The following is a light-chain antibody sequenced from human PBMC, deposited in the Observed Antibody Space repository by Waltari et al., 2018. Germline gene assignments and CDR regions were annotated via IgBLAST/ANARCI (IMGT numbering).Light chain of an antibody. CDR3: CSYAGSIL. J-gene: IGLJ2*01. Sequence: QSALTQPASLSGAPGQSITISCTGTSSGDGNSDLVSWYQQHPGRAPKLMIYDVSKRPSGVSNRFSGSKSGNTASLTISGLQAEDEADYFCCSYAGSILFGGGTKLTVL. V-gene: IGLV2-23*02. CDR2: DVS. CDR1: SSGDGNSDL.